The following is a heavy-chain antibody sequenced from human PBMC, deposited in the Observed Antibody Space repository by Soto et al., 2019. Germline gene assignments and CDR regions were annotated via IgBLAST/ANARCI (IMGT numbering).Heavy chain of an antibody. CDR3: SRDDSDWFFN. D-gene: IGHD3-9*01. CDR2: ISANGGST. V-gene: IGHV3-23*01. J-gene: IGHJ4*02. CDR1: GFTISYYA. Sequence: GGSLRLSCAASGFTISYYAVSWVRQAPGQGLEWVSTISANGGSTFYADSVKGRFTISRDNSMNTLFLQMNSLRAEDTAVYYCSRDDSDWFFNWGRGTLVTVSS.